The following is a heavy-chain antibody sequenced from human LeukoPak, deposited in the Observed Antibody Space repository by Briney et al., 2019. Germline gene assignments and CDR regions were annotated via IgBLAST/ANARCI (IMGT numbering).Heavy chain of an antibody. D-gene: IGHD5-24*01. Sequence: GGSLRLSCAASGFTFSSSATSWVRQVPGKGLEWVTLISYNGVNKYYADSVKGRFTISRDNSKNTLYLQMDSLRAGDTAVYYCARAKDGTNILDYWGQGTLVTVSS. CDR3: ARAKDGTNILDY. CDR1: GFTFSSSA. V-gene: IGHV3-30-3*01. CDR2: ISYNGVNK. J-gene: IGHJ4*02.